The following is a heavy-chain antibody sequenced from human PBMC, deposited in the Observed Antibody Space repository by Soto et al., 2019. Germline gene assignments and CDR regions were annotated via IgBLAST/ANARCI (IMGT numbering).Heavy chain of an antibody. CDR2: ISAYNGNT. J-gene: IGHJ6*02. Sequence: QVPLVQSGAEVKKPGASVKVSCKASGYTFTSYGISWVRQAPGQGLEWMGWISAYNGNTNYAQKLQGRVTMTTDTSTSTAYMELRSLRSDDTAVYYCARGGLKGDYATRYYYYGMDVWGQGTTVTVSS. D-gene: IGHD4-17*01. CDR3: ARGGLKGDYATRYYYYGMDV. CDR1: GYTFTSYG. V-gene: IGHV1-18*01.